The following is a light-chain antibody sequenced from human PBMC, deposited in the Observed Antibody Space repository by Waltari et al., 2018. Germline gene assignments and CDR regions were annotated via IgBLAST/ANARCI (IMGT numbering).Light chain of an antibody. CDR2: GAS. V-gene: IGKV3-20*01. CDR1: QSVSRT. Sequence: IVLTQSPGSLSLSPGERATHSCRASQSVSRTLAWYQQKPGQAPRLLIYGASTSATCIPDRYSGGGSGTDFSLTISRLEPEDFAVYYCQHYVRLPATFGQGTKVEIK. J-gene: IGKJ1*01. CDR3: QHYVRLPAT.